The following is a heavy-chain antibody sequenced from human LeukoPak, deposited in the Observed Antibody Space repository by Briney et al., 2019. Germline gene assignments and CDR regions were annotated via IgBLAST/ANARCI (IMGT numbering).Heavy chain of an antibody. CDR3: ASRRRSGYYYYYMDV. D-gene: IGHD3-10*01. CDR1: GFTFSDYY. V-gene: IGHV3-11*04. CDR2: ISSSGSTI. J-gene: IGHJ6*03. Sequence: GGSLRLSCAASGFTFSDYYMSWIRQAPGKGLEWVSYISSSGSTIYYADSVKGRFTISRDNAKNSLYLQMNSLRAEDTAVYYCASRRRSGYYYYYMDVWDKGTTVTVSS.